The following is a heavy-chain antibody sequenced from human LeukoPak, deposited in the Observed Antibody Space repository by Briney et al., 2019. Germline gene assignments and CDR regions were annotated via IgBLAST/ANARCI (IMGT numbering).Heavy chain of an antibody. D-gene: IGHD3/OR15-3a*01. J-gene: IGHJ4*02. CDR1: GVSISSSNSY. V-gene: IGHV4-39*01. CDR2: IYYSGNT. CDR3: ARQTGSGLFTLP. Sequence: SETLSLTCTVSGVSISSSNSYWGWIRQPPGKGLEWIGSIYYSGNTYYNASVKSRVSISIDSSKNQFSLMLSSVTAADTAVYYCARQTGSGLFTLPGGQGTLVTVSS.